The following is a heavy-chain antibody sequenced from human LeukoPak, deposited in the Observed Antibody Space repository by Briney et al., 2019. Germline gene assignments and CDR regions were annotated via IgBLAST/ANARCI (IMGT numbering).Heavy chain of an antibody. CDR1: GFNFGGYW. Sequence: GGSLRLSCAASGFNFGGYWMTWVRQAPGKGLEWVANIKDDGSDKYYADAVKGRFTISRDNTEKSLFLQMNNLRAEDTAIYYCARDYQYGYSTNWYHLAQIDYWGQGTLVTVSS. J-gene: IGHJ4*02. D-gene: IGHD2/OR15-2a*01. V-gene: IGHV3-7*01. CDR2: IKDDGSDK. CDR3: ARDYQYGYSTNWYHLAQIDY.